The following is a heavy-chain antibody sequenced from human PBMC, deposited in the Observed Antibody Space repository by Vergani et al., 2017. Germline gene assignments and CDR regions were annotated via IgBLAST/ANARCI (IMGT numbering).Heavy chain of an antibody. CDR1: GGSLSTYA. Sequence: QVLLTQSGAEVKKPGSSVKVSCKASGGSLSTYAFVWVRLAPAQGLEWMGGFFPVFGTPTYAQKFQGRVTIDADESTSTTSMTLSSLKSEDTAVYFCARGLQDDVAQGVSWNYYGMDVWGQGTTVTVSS. D-gene: IGHD5/OR15-5a*01. V-gene: IGHV1-69*12. CDR2: FFPVFGTP. J-gene: IGHJ6*02. CDR3: ARGLQDDVAQGVSWNYYGMDV.